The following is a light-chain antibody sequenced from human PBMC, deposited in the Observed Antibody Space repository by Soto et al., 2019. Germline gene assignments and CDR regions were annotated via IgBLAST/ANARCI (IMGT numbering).Light chain of an antibody. Sequence: DIQMTQSPSTLSASVGDRVTITCRASQTISSWLAWYQQKPGMAPKLLIYKASTLQSGVPSRLSGSGSGTEFTLTISSLQPDDFASYYCQQYCRCSAFGQGTRVDIK. CDR3: QQYCRCSA. CDR1: QTISSW. J-gene: IGKJ1*01. CDR2: KAS. V-gene: IGKV1-5*03.